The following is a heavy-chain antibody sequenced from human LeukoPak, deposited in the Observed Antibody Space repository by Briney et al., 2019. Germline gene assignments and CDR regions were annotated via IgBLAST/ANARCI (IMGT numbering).Heavy chain of an antibody. CDR2: IYYRGST. J-gene: IGHJ5*02. CDR3: ARQNDYTTLVVWFDP. D-gene: IGHD4-11*01. CDR1: GGSISIHTYY. Sequence: SETLSLTCTVSGGSISIHTYYWGWIRQPPGKGLEWIGSIYYRGSTIYNPSLKSRVTISVDTSKNQFSLKVRSVTAADTAVSDCARQNDYTTLVVWFDPWGQGTLVTVSS. V-gene: IGHV4-39*01.